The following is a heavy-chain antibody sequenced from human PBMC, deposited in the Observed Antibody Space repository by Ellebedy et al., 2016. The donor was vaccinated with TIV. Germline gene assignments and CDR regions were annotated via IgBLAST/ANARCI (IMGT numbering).Heavy chain of an antibody. Sequence: GGSLRLSXAASASTFSSYWMYWVRQGPGKGLECVSRINGDGILIDNADSAKGRFTISRDNAKNTLYLQMNSLRADDTAVYYCARARGTEYGGSYDSWGQGTLVTVSS. CDR3: ARARGTEYGGSYDS. CDR1: ASTFSSYW. CDR2: INGDGILI. V-gene: IGHV3-74*01. J-gene: IGHJ4*02. D-gene: IGHD4-23*01.